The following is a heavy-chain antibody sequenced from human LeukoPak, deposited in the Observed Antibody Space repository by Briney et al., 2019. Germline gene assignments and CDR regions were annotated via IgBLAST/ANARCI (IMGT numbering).Heavy chain of an antibody. Sequence: PGGSLRLSCVASGFAFRKYNMHWVRQAPGKRLEGVSYISSSSSAIYYADSVKGRFTVSRDNAKNSLYLQMNSLRAEDTAIYYCARGSHQLWLLDYWGQGTLVTVSS. D-gene: IGHD5-18*01. J-gene: IGHJ4*02. V-gene: IGHV3-48*01. CDR3: ARGSHQLWLLDY. CDR1: GFAFRKYN. CDR2: ISSSSSAI.